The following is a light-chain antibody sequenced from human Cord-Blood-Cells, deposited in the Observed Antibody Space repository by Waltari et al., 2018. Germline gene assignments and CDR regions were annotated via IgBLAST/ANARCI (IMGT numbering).Light chain of an antibody. CDR1: QSLLHSNGYNY. CDR3: MQALQTPVT. V-gene: IGKV2-28*01. Sequence: DIVMTQSPLSLPVTPGEPASISCRSSQSLLHSNGYNYLDCYLQKPGQSPQLLIYLGSNRASWGPDRCSGSGSGTDCTLKISRVEAEDVGVYYGMQALQTPVTFGGGTKVEIK. CDR2: LGS. J-gene: IGKJ4*01.